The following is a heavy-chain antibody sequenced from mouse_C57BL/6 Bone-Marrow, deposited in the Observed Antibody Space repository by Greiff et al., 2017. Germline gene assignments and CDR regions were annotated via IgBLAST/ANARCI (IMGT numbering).Heavy chain of an antibody. CDR1: GYSFTGYY. D-gene: IGHD1-1*01. CDR2: IHPSTGGT. J-gene: IGHJ2*01. Sequence: EVKLVESGPELVKPGASVKISCKASGYSFTGYYMNWVKQSPEKSLEWIGEIHPSTGGTTYNQKFKAKATLTVDKSSSTAYMQLKSLTSEDSAVYYCARSRYYGSSYYFDYWGQGTTLTVSS. V-gene: IGHV1-42*01. CDR3: ARSRYYGSSYYFDY.